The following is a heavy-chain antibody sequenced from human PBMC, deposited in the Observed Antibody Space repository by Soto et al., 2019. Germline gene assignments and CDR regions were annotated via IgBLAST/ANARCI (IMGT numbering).Heavy chain of an antibody. D-gene: IGHD4-17*01. CDR1: GFTFSSYA. J-gene: IGHJ4*02. CDR2: ISYDGSNK. CDR3: ARASLTFLARPLLRYYFDY. Sequence: GGSLRLSCAASGFTFSSYAMHWVRQAPGKGLEWVAVISYDGSNKYYADSVKGRFTISRDNSKNTLYLQMNSLRAEDTAVYYCARASLTFLARPLLRYYFDYWGQGTLVTVSS. V-gene: IGHV3-30-3*01.